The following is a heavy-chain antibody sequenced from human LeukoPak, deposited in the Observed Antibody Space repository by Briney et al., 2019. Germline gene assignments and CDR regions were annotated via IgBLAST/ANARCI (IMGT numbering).Heavy chain of an antibody. CDR2: IYYSGST. Sequence: SETLSLTCTVSGGSISSSSYYWGWIRQPPGKGLEWIGSIYYSGSTYYNPSLKSRVTISVDTSKNQFSLKLSSVTAADTAVYYCARNPYGDFLYYFDYWGQGTLVTVSS. CDR1: GGSISSSSYY. V-gene: IGHV4-39*07. D-gene: IGHD4-17*01. CDR3: ARNPYGDFLYYFDY. J-gene: IGHJ4*02.